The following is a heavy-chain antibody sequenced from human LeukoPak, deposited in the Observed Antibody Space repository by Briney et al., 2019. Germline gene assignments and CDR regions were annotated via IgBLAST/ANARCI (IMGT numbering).Heavy chain of an antibody. D-gene: IGHD3-22*01. V-gene: IGHV3-23*01. CDR3: AKGFYRRYYDSSDYFDY. CDR2: ISGSGGST. CDR1: GFTVSSNY. J-gene: IGHJ4*02. Sequence: GGSLRLSCAASGFTVSSNYMSWVRQAPGKGLEWVSAISGSGGSTYYADSVKGRFTISRDKSKNTLYLQMNSLRAEDTAVYYCAKGFYRRYYDSSDYFDYWGQGTLVTVSS.